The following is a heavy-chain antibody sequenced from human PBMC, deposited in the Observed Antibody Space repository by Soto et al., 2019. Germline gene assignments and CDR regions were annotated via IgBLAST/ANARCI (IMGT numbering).Heavy chain of an antibody. CDR1: GYTFTGYY. V-gene: IGHV1-2*04. Sequence: ASVKVSCKASGYTFTGYYMHWVRQAPGQGLEWMGWINPNSGGTNYAQKFQGWVTMTRDTSISTAYMELSRLRSDDTAVYYCGRQCETVTTKVYYYYGMDDWGQGTTVTVSS. D-gene: IGHD4-4*01. CDR2: INPNSGGT. J-gene: IGHJ6*02. CDR3: GRQCETVTTKVYYYYGMDD.